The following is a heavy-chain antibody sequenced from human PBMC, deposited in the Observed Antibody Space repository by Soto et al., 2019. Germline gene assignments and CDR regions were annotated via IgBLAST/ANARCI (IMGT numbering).Heavy chain of an antibody. Sequence: EVQLVESGGGLVKPGGSLRLSCAASGFTFSSYSMNWVRQAPGKGLEWVSSISSSSSYINYADSVKGRFTISRDNAKNSLYLQMNSLRAEDTAVYYCARDWGYYYYYGMDVWGQGTTVTVSS. V-gene: IGHV3-21*01. D-gene: IGHD3-16*01. CDR1: GFTFSSYS. CDR2: ISSSSSYI. CDR3: ARDWGYYYYYGMDV. J-gene: IGHJ6*02.